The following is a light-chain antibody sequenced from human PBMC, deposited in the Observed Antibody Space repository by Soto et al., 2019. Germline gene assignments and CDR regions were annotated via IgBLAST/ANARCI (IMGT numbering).Light chain of an antibody. Sequence: EVVLTQSPGTLSLSPGERATLSCRASQSVSSSYLAWYQQKPGQAPRLLIYGVSNRATGIPDRFSGSGSGTDFTLIISRLEPEDFAVYYCQPYGSSPPTFGQGTKVEIK. J-gene: IGKJ1*01. V-gene: IGKV3-20*01. CDR2: GVS. CDR1: QSVSSSY. CDR3: QPYGSSPPT.